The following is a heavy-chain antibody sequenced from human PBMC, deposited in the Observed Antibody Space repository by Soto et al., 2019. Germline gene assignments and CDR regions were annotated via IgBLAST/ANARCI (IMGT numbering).Heavy chain of an antibody. V-gene: IGHV4-61*01. CDR2: IYYSGST. Sequence: TLSLTCTVSGGSASSGSYYWSWIRQPPGKGLEWIGYIYYSGSTNYNPSLKSRVTISVDTSKNQFSLKLSSVTAADTAVYYCAREGVRYCSSTSCYPYGMDVWGQGTTVTVSS. J-gene: IGHJ6*02. D-gene: IGHD2-2*01. CDR1: GGSASSGSYY. CDR3: AREGVRYCSSTSCYPYGMDV.